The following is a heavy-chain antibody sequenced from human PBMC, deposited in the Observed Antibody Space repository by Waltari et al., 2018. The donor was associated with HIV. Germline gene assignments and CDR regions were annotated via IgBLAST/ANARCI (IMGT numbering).Heavy chain of an antibody. CDR2: IYYPGRT. CDR3: ARGLFGVGSNWFDP. V-gene: IGHV4-59*01. CDR1: GGSSISYH. D-gene: IGHD3-3*01. Sequence: QVQLQESGPGLVQASETLSLTRPVPGGSSISYHWTWIRQPPGKGLEWIGYIYYPGRTNCNPSLKSRVTISVDTSKNQFSLRLRSVTAADTAVYYCARGLFGVGSNWFDPWGQGILVTVSS. J-gene: IGHJ5*02.